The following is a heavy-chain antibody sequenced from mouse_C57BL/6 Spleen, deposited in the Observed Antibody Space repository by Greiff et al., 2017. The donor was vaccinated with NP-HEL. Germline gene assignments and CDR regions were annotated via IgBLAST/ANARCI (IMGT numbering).Heavy chain of an antibody. V-gene: IGHV5-4*01. CDR1: GFTFSSYA. CDR3: ARDAGSSPFDY. J-gene: IGHJ2*01. D-gene: IGHD1-1*01. Sequence: EVKVVESGGGLVKPGGSLKLSCAASGFTFSSYAMSWVRQTPEKRLEWVATISDGGSYTYYPDNVKGRFTISRDNAKNNLYLQMSHLKSEDTAMYYCARDAGSSPFDYWGQGTTLTVSS. CDR2: ISDGGSYT.